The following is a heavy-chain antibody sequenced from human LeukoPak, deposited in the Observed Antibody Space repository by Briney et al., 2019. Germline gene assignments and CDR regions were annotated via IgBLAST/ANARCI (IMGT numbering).Heavy chain of an antibody. CDR3: ATRRGGPYPYYFDH. J-gene: IGHJ4*02. Sequence: SETLSLTCAVYGDSFIGYYWSWIRQSPGTGLEWMGEVNDRGTTNYNPNLKSRVTISVVTSSNQFSLKLTSVTAADTALYFCATRRGGPYPYYFDHWDQGALVTVSS. V-gene: IGHV4-34*01. CDR1: GDSFIGYY. CDR2: VNDRGTT. D-gene: IGHD2-15*01.